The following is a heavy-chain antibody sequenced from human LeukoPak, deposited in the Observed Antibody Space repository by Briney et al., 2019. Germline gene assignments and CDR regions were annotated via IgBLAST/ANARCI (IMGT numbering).Heavy chain of an antibody. V-gene: IGHV3-7*01. Sequence: PGGSLRLSCVASGFTFSAYWMTWVRQAPGKGLEWVANINQDGSDKYYVDSVKGRFTISRDNAKNSAYLQMKRLRAEDAAVYYCARGYPNDYWGQGTVVTVSA. D-gene: IGHD2-2*02. J-gene: IGHJ4*02. CDR1: GFTFSAYW. CDR3: ARGYPNDY. CDR2: INQDGSDK.